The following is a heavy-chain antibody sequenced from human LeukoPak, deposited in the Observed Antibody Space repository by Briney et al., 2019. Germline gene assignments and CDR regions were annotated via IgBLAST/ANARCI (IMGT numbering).Heavy chain of an antibody. D-gene: IGHD1-26*01. Sequence: PGGSLRLSCAASGFTFSSYAMSWVRQAPGKGLEWVSAISGSGGSTYYADSVKGRFTISRDNSKNTLYLQMNSLGAEDTAVYYCAKDQVESYYYFDYWGQGTLVTVSS. J-gene: IGHJ4*02. CDR1: GFTFSSYA. V-gene: IGHV3-23*01. CDR2: ISGSGGST. CDR3: AKDQVESYYYFDY.